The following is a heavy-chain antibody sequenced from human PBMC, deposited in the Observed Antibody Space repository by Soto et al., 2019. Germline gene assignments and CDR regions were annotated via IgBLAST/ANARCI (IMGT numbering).Heavy chain of an antibody. V-gene: IGHV3-15*01. Sequence: GGSLRLSCEVSGFSVTANYMSWVRQAPEKGLEWVGRIKSKTDGGTTDYAAPVKGRFTISRDDSKNTLYLQMNSLKTEDTAVYYCTTDPVTMIVVVPSSGWGQGTLVTVSS. J-gene: IGHJ4*02. CDR2: IKSKTDGGTT. CDR1: GFSVTANY. D-gene: IGHD3-22*01. CDR3: TTDPVTMIVVVPSSG.